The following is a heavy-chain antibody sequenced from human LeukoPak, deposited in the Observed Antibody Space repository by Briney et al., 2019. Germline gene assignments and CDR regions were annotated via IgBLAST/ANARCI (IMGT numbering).Heavy chain of an antibody. Sequence: PGGSLRLSCAASGFTFNSYSMNWLRQAPGQGLEWVSYISTRSRTIYYADSVKGRFTISRDTVKNSLYLRMNSLRDEDTAVYFCARDRSAYFDSWGQGTLVIVSS. CDR2: ISTRSRTI. J-gene: IGHJ4*02. V-gene: IGHV3-48*02. CDR1: GFTFNSYS. CDR3: ARDRSAYFDS.